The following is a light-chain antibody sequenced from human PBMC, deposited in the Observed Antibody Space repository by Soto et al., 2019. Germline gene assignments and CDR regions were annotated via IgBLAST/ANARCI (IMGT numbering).Light chain of an antibody. CDR2: AAS. Sequence: DIQMTQSPSSLSASVGDRVTITCRASQSISSYLNWYQQKPGKAPNLLIYAASSLQSGVPSRFSGGGSGTDFTLTISSLQPGDSATYYCQQSYSTPQTFGGGTKLEIK. CDR3: QQSYSTPQT. CDR1: QSISSY. J-gene: IGKJ4*01. V-gene: IGKV1-39*01.